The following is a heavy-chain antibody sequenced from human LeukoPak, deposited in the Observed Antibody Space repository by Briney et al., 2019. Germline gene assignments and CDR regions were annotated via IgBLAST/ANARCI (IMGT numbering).Heavy chain of an antibody. CDR1: GFTFSSYS. CDR3: ARVGYSSDWYEGGH. V-gene: IGHV3-21*01. D-gene: IGHD6-19*01. CDR2: ISSSSSNI. J-gene: IGHJ4*02. Sequence: GGSLRLSCAASGFTFSSYSMNWVRQAPGKGLEWVSSISSSSSNIYYADSVKGRFTISRDNAKNSLYLQMNSLRAEDTAVYYCARVGYSSDWYEGGHWGQGTLVTVSS.